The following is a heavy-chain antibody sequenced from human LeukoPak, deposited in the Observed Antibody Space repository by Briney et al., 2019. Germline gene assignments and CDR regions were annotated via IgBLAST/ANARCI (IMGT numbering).Heavy chain of an antibody. Sequence: GASVKISCKASRYPFTSYAMHWVRQAPGQRLEWMGWIHVGNGNTEYSQKFQGRVTITRDTPATTTYMELSSLRSEDTAVYYCARGTITIFGVAKTTWNFDYWGQGTLVTVSS. D-gene: IGHD3-3*01. CDR2: IHVGNGNT. CDR1: RYPFTSYA. CDR3: ARGTITIFGVAKTTWNFDY. V-gene: IGHV1-3*01. J-gene: IGHJ4*02.